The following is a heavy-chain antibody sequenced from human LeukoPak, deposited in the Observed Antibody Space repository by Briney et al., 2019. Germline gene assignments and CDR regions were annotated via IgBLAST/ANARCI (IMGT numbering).Heavy chain of an antibody. V-gene: IGHV3-23*01. J-gene: IGHJ4*02. CDR1: GFTFDKFG. Sequence: GGSLRLSCAASGFTFDKFGMTWVRQAPGKGLEWVSGISGSGGSTYYADSVKGRFTISRDNSKNTLHLQMNSLRAEDTALYYCAKDPHSSGWYYFNYWGQGTLVTVSS. CDR2: ISGSGGST. D-gene: IGHD6-19*01. CDR3: AKDPHSSGWYYFNY.